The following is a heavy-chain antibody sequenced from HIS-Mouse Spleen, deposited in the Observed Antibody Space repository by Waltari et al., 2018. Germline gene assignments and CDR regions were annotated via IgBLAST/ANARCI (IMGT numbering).Heavy chain of an antibody. Sequence: QVQLVQSGAEVKKPGAPGKVSCKAAGSTYTGNHLHWVRQAPGQGLEWMGWINPNSGGTNYAQKFQGRVTMTRDTSISTAYMELSRLRSDDTAVYYCARDSPTQLGGDAFDIWGQGTMVTVSS. V-gene: IGHV1-2*02. J-gene: IGHJ3*02. CDR3: ARDSPTQLGGDAFDI. D-gene: IGHD3-10*01. CDR1: GSTYTGNH. CDR2: INPNSGGT.